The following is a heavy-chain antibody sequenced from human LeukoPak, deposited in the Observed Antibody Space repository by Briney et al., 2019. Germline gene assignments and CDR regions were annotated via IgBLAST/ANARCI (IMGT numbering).Heavy chain of an antibody. Sequence: GGYLRLSCAASGFTFSSYAMGWVRQAPGKGLEWVSAITASGGNTYYADSVKGRFTISRDNSKNALYLQVNSLRAEDTAVYYCAKGNGYSYGRYYFDYWGQGTLVTVSS. CDR3: AKGNGYSYGRYYFDY. CDR1: GFTFSSYA. CDR2: ITASGGNT. D-gene: IGHD5-18*01. V-gene: IGHV3-23*01. J-gene: IGHJ4*02.